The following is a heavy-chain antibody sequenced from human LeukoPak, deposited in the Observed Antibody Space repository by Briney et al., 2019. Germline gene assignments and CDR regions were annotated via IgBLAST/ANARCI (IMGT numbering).Heavy chain of an antibody. CDR3: ARGQQLFGP. J-gene: IGHJ5*02. CDR1: GGSISSYY. Sequence: PSETLSLTCTVSGGSISSYYWSWIRQPPGKGLEWIGSIYYSGSTYYNPSLKSRVTISVDTSKNQFSLKLSSVTAADTAVYYCARGQQLFGPWGQGTLVTVSS. D-gene: IGHD6-13*01. V-gene: IGHV4-39*01. CDR2: IYYSGST.